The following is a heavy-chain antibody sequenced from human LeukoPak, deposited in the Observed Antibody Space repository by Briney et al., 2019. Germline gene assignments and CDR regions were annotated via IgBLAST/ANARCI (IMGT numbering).Heavy chain of an antibody. Sequence: SETLSLTCTVSGGSISSSSYYWGWIRQPPGKGLEWIGSIYYSGSTYYNPSLKSRVTISVDTSKNQFSLKLSSVTAADTAVYYCARDHSSWSYYYYYGMDVWGQGTTVTVSS. V-gene: IGHV4-39*07. CDR2: IYYSGST. CDR1: GGSISSSSYY. CDR3: ARDHSSWSYYYYYGMDV. J-gene: IGHJ6*02. D-gene: IGHD6-13*01.